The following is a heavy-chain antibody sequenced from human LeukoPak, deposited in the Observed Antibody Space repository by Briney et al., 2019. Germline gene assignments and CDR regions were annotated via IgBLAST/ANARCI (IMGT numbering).Heavy chain of an antibody. D-gene: IGHD6-13*01. J-gene: IGHJ6*03. CDR3: ATWGIAAAGSSYYYYYYMDV. CDR1: GYIFTSHY. CDR2: INPSGGST. V-gene: IGHV1-46*01. Sequence: ASVKVSCKASGYIFTSHYMHWVRQAPGQGLEWMGIINPSGGSTSYAQKFQGRVTMTRDTSTSTVYMGLSSLRSEDTAVYYCATWGIAAAGSSYYYYYYMDVWGKGTTVTVSS.